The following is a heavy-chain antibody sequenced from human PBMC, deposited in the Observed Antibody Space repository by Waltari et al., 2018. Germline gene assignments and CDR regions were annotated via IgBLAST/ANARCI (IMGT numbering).Heavy chain of an antibody. CDR3: ARDLMSRVTDSGYDSAPPGGY. Sequence: QVQLQQWGAGLLKPSETLSLTCAVYGGSFSGYYWIWIRQPPGKGLEWIGEINHSGSTNYNPSLKSRVTISVDTSKNQFSLKLSSVTAADTAVYYCARDLMSRVTDSGYDSAPPGGYWGQGTLVTVSS. D-gene: IGHD5-12*01. CDR1: GGSFSGYY. CDR2: INHSGST. J-gene: IGHJ4*02. V-gene: IGHV4-34*01.